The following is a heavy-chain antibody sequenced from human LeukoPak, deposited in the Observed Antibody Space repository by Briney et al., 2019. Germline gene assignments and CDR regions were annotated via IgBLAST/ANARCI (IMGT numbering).Heavy chain of an antibody. CDR1: GFTFSSYA. D-gene: IGHD4-23*01. CDR2: ISGSGGST. V-gene: IGHV3-23*01. Sequence: PGGSLRLSCAASGFTFSSYAMRWVRQAPGRGLEWVSAISGSGGSTYYADSVKGRFTISRDNSKNTLYLQMNSLRAEDTAVYYCAKLPPDYGGTFDYWGQGTLVTVSS. J-gene: IGHJ4*02. CDR3: AKLPPDYGGTFDY.